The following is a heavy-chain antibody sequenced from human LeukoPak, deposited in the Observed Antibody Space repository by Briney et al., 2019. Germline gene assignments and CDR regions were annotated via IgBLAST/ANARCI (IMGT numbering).Heavy chain of an antibody. V-gene: IGHV3-23*01. Sequence: GGSLRLSSAASGFTFSSYAMSWVRQAPGKGLEWVSAISGSGGSTYYADSVKGRFTISRDNSKNTLYLQMNSLRAEDTAVYYCAKFIVVVPAAYHYWGQGTLVTVSS. D-gene: IGHD2-2*01. J-gene: IGHJ4*02. CDR3: AKFIVVVPAAYHY. CDR1: GFTFSSYA. CDR2: ISGSGGST.